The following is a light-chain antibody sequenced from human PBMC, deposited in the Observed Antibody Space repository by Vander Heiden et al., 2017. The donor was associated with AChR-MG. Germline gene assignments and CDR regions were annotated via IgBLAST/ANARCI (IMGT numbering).Light chain of an antibody. J-gene: IGKJ1*01. V-gene: IGKV3-20*01. CDR2: GAS. Sequence: EIVLTQSPGTLSLSPGERATLSCRASQSVSSSWAWYQQKPGQAPRVIIYGASSRATGIPDRFSGSGSGTDFTLTISRLEPEDFAVYYCHQYGSSPRTFGQGTKVEIK. CDR3: HQYGSSPRT. CDR1: QSVSSSW.